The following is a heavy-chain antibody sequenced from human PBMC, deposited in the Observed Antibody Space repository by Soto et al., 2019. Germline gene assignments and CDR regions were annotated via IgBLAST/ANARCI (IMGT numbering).Heavy chain of an antibody. CDR1: GISLNTHT. D-gene: IGHD1-20*01. J-gene: IGHJ3*02. CDR3: ARPRGCGIFDAYDI. CDR2: ISDSGGDT. Sequence: HPGGSLRLSCAASGISLNTHTMSWVRQAPGKGLEWVSAISDSGGDTYHADSVKGRFTISRDNSIETLYLQMSSLRTEDTALYYCARPRGCGIFDAYDIWGRGAMVTVSS. V-gene: IGHV3-23*01.